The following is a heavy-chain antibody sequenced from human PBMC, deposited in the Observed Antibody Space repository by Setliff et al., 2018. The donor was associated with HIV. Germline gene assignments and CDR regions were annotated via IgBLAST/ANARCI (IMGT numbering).Heavy chain of an antibody. J-gene: IGHJ6*03. Sequence: PSETLSLTCTVSGGSISSSSYYWGWIRQPPGKGLQWIGSIYYRGSNYYNPSLKSRVTISVDTSKNQFSPKLRSVTAADTALYYCARGRYRSRWYASDHYYIDVWGKGTTVTVSS. CDR1: GGSISSSSYY. V-gene: IGHV4-39*01. CDR3: ARGRYRSRWYASDHYYIDV. D-gene: IGHD6-13*01. CDR2: IYYRGSN.